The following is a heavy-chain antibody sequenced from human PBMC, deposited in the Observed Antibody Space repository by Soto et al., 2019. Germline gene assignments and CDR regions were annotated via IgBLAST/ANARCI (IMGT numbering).Heavy chain of an antibody. Sequence: PSETLSLTCAVYGGSFSGYYWSWIRQPPGKGLEWIGEINHGGSTNYNPSLKSRVTISVDTSKNQFSLKLSSVTAADTAVYYCARRLGTYFDYWGQGTLVTVSS. J-gene: IGHJ4*02. CDR1: GGSFSGYY. CDR3: ARRLGTYFDY. V-gene: IGHV4-34*01. D-gene: IGHD3-16*01. CDR2: INHGGST.